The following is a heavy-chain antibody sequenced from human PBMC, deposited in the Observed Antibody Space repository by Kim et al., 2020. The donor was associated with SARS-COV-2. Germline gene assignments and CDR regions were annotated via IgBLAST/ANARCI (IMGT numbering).Heavy chain of an antibody. V-gene: IGHV3-15*01. CDR2: IKSKTDGGTT. D-gene: IGHD2-21*02. Sequence: GGSLRLSCAASGFTFSNAWMSWVRQAPGKGLEWVGRIKSKTDGGTTDYAAPVKGRFTISRDDSKNTLYLQMNSLKTEDTAVYYCTTDALHCGGDCYSLFDYWGQGTLVTVSS. J-gene: IGHJ4*02. CDR3: TTDALHCGGDCYSLFDY. CDR1: GFTFSNAW.